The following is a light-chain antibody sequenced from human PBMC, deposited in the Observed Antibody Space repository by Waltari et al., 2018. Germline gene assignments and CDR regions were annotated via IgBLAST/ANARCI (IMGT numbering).Light chain of an antibody. CDR2: GAS. Sequence: EIVLTQSPGTLSLSPGESATLSCRTSQSVTRALAWNQQKPGQAPRLLIYGASNRATGIPDRFSGSGSGTDFSLTISSLEPEDFAVNYCQHYLRLPVTFGEGTKVEVK. CDR1: QSVTRA. V-gene: IGKV3-20*01. CDR3: QHYLRLPVT. J-gene: IGKJ1*01.